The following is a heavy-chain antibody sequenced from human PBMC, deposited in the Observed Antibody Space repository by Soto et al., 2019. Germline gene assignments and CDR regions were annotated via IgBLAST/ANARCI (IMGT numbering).Heavy chain of an antibody. V-gene: IGHV4-34*02. CDR2: ISHAGGT. D-gene: IGHD3-10*01. CDR3: ARGQLVWYGDLTPYHRDMDV. Sequence: QVQLQQWGAGLLRPSETLSLTCAFYGGSFDDFYWSWVRQSPGKGLEWVGEISHAGGTNYSPSLASRVSISVDTSKNQFTLQLRSVTAADTGLYYCARGQLVWYGDLTPYHRDMDVWGQGTTVTVSS. J-gene: IGHJ6*02. CDR1: GGSFDDFY.